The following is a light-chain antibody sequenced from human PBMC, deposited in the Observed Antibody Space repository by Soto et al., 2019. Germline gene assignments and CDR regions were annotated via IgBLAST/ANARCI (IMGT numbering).Light chain of an antibody. V-gene: IGLV2-8*01. CDR1: SSDVGAYDY. CDR2: EVS. CDR3: VVHLGSGIWV. Sequence: QSALTQPPSASGSPGQSVTISCTGTSSDVGAYDYVSWYQQHPGKAPKLMIYEVSQRPSGVPDRFSGSILGNKAALTITGAQADDESHYYCVVHLGSGIWVFGGGTKLTVL. J-gene: IGLJ3*02.